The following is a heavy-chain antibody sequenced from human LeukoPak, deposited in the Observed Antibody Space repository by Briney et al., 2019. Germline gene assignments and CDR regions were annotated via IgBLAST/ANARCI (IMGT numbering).Heavy chain of an antibody. D-gene: IGHD6-13*01. CDR3: ASYPGTGDY. Sequence: GRSLRLSCAASGFTFSSYAMHWVRQAPGKGLEWVAVISYDGSNKYYADSVKGRFTISRDNSKNTLYLQMNSLRAEDTAVYYRASYPGTGDYWGQGTLVTVSS. V-gene: IGHV3-30-3*01. J-gene: IGHJ4*02. CDR2: ISYDGSNK. CDR1: GFTFSSYA.